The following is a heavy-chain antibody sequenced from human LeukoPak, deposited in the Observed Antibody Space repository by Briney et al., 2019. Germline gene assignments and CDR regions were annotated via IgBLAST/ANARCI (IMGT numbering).Heavy chain of an antibody. V-gene: IGHV3-33*01. J-gene: IGHJ4*02. CDR2: ICPDRSNK. CDR1: GFIFSNYG. Sequence: ALRLFDAASGFIFSNYGMQWVCQAPVHGLDYVPIICPDRSNKYYANAVKVRFPISSDNSKNTLYLQMNSLRVEDTAVYYCARDLEYGSSSGLGIWGQGTLVTVSS. D-gene: IGHD6-6*01. CDR3: ARDLEYGSSSGLGI.